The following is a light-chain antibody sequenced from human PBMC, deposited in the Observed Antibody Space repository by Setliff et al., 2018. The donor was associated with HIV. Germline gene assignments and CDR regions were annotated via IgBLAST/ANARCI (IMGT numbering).Light chain of an antibody. CDR2: DVS. V-gene: IGLV2-14*03. J-gene: IGLJ1*01. Sequence: QSVLTQPASVSGSPGQSITISCTGTSSDVGGYNFVSWYQHHPGKAPILMIYDVSTRPSGVSNRFSGSKSDNTASLTISGLQADDEANYYCSSYSSSTSFYVFGTGTKVTVL. CDR3: SSYSSSTSFYV. CDR1: SSDVGGYNF.